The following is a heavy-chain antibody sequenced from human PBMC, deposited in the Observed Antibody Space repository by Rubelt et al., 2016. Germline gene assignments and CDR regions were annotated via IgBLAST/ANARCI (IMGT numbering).Heavy chain of an antibody. Sequence: QVQLVESGGGVVQPGRSLRLSCAASGFTFSSYGMHWVRQAPGKGLEWVAVISYDGSNKYYADSVKGRFTISRGNFKNTLYLQMNSLEAEDTAVYYCAILYGSGRYFFTSSYYYMDVWGKGTTVTVSS. D-gene: IGHD3-10*01. CDR3: AILYGSGRYFFTSSYYYMDV. CDR1: GFTFSSYG. J-gene: IGHJ6*03. CDR2: ISYDGSNK. V-gene: IGHV3-30*03.